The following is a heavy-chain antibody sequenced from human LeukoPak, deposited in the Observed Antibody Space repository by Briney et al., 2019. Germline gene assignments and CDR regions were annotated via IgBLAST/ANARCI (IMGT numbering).Heavy chain of an antibody. CDR1: GYSISSGYY. D-gene: IGHD1-26*01. CDR3: ARDRGGSPGRGPYYYMDV. V-gene: IGHV4-38-2*02. J-gene: IGHJ6*03. CDR2: IYHSGST. Sequence: PSETLSLTCTVSGYSISSGYYWGWIRQPPGKGLEWIGSIYHSGSTYYNPSLKSRVTISVDTSKNQFSLKLSSVTAADTAVYYCARDRGGSPGRGPYYYMDVWGKGTTVTVSS.